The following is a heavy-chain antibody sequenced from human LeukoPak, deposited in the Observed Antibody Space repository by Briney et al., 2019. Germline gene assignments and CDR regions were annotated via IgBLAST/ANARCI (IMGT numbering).Heavy chain of an antibody. CDR3: ARGFGWHGPPNPYFDY. V-gene: IGHV3-7*01. D-gene: IGHD3-9*01. Sequence: GGSLRLSCAASGFTFSSYLMSWVRQAPGKGLEWVANIKQDGSEKYYVDSVKGRFTISRDNAKNSLYLQMNSLRAEDTAVYYCARGFGWHGPPNPYFDYWGQGTLVTVSS. J-gene: IGHJ4*02. CDR2: IKQDGSEK. CDR1: GFTFSSYL.